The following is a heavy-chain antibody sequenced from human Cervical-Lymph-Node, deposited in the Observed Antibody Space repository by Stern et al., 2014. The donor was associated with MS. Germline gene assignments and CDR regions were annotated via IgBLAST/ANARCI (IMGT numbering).Heavy chain of an antibody. J-gene: IGHJ4*02. CDR1: GGSFKNYA. D-gene: IGHD3-16*01. V-gene: IGHV1-69*06. Sequence: QVQLVQSGAEVKKPGSSVKVSCRASGGSFKNYAVSWVLQAPGQVLEGMGGIIPIFSTSDDAQKFQVRVTITADKSTSTVYMELTSLTYGDTAVYFCTRDDGGGVDYWGQGTPITVSS. CDR3: TRDDGGGVDY. CDR2: IIPIFSTS.